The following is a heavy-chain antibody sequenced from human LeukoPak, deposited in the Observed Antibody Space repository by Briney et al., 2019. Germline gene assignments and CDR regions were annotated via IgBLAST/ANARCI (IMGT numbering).Heavy chain of an antibody. D-gene: IGHD5-24*01. V-gene: IGHV4-39*01. CDR2: IYYSGST. CDR3: AITRDGYNWRPRNNWYFDL. Sequence: PSETLSLTCTVSGGSISSSSYSWGWIRQPPGKGLEWIGSIYYSGSTYYNPSLKSRVTISVDTSKNQFSLKLSSVTAADTAVYYCAITRDGYNWRPRNNWYFDLWGRGTLVTVSS. J-gene: IGHJ2*01. CDR1: GGSISSSSYS.